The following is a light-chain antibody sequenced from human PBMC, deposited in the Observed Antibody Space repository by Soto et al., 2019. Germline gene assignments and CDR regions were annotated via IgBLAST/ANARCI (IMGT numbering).Light chain of an antibody. CDR3: MQGSHWPPIT. CDR1: QSLLHRDGNTY. J-gene: IGKJ5*01. CDR2: KVS. V-gene: IGKV2-30*02. Sequence: DVVVTQSPLSLPVTLGQASSISCMSSQSLLHRDGNTYLSWFRQRPGQSPRRLIYKVSNREAGVPDRFSGSGSGTDFTLKISRVEAEDVGLYYCMQGSHWPPITFGQGTRLEI.